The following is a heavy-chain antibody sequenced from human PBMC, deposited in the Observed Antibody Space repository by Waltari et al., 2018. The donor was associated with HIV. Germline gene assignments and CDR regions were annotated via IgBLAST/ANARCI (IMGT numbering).Heavy chain of an antibody. D-gene: IGHD1-26*01. CDR1: GFTFSSYA. Sequence: EVQLVESGGGLVQPGGSLSLSCEVSGFTFSSYAMSWVRRAPGKGLEWVSSISGSGGSTYYADFVKGRSTISRDNSKNTLYLQTNSLRAEDTATYYCAKAGSGSYSRRSYYFDYWGQGTLVTVSS. V-gene: IGHV3-23*04. J-gene: IGHJ4*02. CDR2: ISGSGGST. CDR3: AKAGSGSYSRRSYYFDY.